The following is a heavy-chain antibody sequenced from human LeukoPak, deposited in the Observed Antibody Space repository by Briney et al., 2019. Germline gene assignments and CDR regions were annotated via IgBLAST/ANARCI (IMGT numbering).Heavy chain of an antibody. Sequence: PGGSLRLSCAASGFTVSRNYMNWVRRAPGKGLEWVSVLYSGGSTDYADSVKGRFTISRDNSKNTLYLQMDSLRAEDTAVYYCARANYQFDYWGQGTLVTVSS. V-gene: IGHV3-53*01. D-gene: IGHD1-7*01. CDR3: ARANYQFDY. J-gene: IGHJ4*02. CDR1: GFTVSRNY. CDR2: LYSGGST.